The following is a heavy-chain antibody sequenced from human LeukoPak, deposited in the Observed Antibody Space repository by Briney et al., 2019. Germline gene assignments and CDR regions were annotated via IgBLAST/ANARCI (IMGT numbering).Heavy chain of an antibody. CDR1: GYTFTGYY. CDR3: ARAFYDTHDSDAFDF. V-gene: IGHV1-2*02. Sequence: ASVKVSCKASGYTFTGYYMHWVRQAPREGLEWMGWINPASGGTNNAQKFQGRVTMTRDTSISTAYMELSRLRSDDTAVYYCARAFYDTHDSDAFDFWGQGTMVIVSS. J-gene: IGHJ3*01. CDR2: INPASGGT. D-gene: IGHD2/OR15-2a*01.